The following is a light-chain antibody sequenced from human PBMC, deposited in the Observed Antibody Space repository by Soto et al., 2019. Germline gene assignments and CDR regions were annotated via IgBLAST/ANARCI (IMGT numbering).Light chain of an antibody. J-gene: IGKJ5*01. CDR1: QSVRNN. V-gene: IGKV3-15*01. CDR2: YAS. CDR3: QQYNNLPPIT. Sequence: EIMMTQSPATLSVSPGERATLSCRASQSVRNNLAWYQQKPGQAPRLLIYYASTRATGIPARFSGSGSGTEFTLTISSLQSEDFALYYCQQYNNLPPITFGQGTRLEI.